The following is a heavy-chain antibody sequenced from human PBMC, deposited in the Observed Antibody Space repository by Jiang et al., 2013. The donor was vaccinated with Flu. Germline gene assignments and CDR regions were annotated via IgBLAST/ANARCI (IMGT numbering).Heavy chain of an antibody. V-gene: IGHV4-39*07. CDR1: GDSIDTSIYD. CDR3: VRASRVTIFGAVYYFDD. Sequence: GLVKPSETLSLTCNVSGDSIDTSIYDYGWLRQPPGKGLEWIGAIYHSGSIYYHPSLTSRVTMSADTSMTQLSLKLSDVTAADTAIYYCVRASRVTIFGAVYYFDDWGQGIRGLRLV. J-gene: IGHJ4*02. CDR2: IYHSGSI. D-gene: IGHD3-3*01.